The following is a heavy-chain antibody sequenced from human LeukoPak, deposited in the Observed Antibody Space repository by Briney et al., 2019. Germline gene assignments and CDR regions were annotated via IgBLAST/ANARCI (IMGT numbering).Heavy chain of an antibody. Sequence: SETLSLTCTVSGGSISSGSYYWSWIRQPAGKGLEWIGRIYTSGSTNYNPSLKSRVTISVDTSKNQFSLKLSSVTAADTAVYYCARARYGSGSYYDHYYYMDVWGKGTTVTISS. J-gene: IGHJ6*03. CDR3: ARARYGSGSYYDHYYYMDV. D-gene: IGHD3-10*01. V-gene: IGHV4-61*02. CDR1: GGSISSGSYY. CDR2: IYTSGST.